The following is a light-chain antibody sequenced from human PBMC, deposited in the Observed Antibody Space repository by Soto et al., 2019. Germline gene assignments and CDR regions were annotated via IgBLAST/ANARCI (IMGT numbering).Light chain of an antibody. CDR1: SSNIGSNT. Sequence: QSVLTQPPSASGTPGQRVTISCSGSSSNIGSNTVNWYQQLPGTAPKLLIYSNNQRPSGVPDRFSGSKSGTSASLAISGLQSEDEADYYCAAWDDSLNGPVFGGGTHVTVL. V-gene: IGLV1-44*01. J-gene: IGLJ3*02. CDR2: SNN. CDR3: AAWDDSLNGPV.